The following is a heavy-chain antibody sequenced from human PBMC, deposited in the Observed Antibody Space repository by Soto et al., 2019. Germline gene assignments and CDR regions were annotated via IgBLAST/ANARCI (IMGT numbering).Heavy chain of an antibody. D-gene: IGHD5-18*01. CDR2: IIPIFGTP. V-gene: IGHV1-69*12. CDR3: AYSANHRYFFDT. Sequence: QVQLVQSGAEVKKPGSSVKVSCKASGGSFRSYAVNWVRQAPGQGLECLGGIIPIFGTPNYAQKFHGRVSITADESTSTVYMALTSLTSEDTAVYYCAYSANHRYFFDTWGQGTLVTVSS. CDR1: GGSFRSYA. J-gene: IGHJ5*02.